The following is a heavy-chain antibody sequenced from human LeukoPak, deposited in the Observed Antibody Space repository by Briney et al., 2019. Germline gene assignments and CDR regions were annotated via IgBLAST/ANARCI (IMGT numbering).Heavy chain of an antibody. D-gene: IGHD2-2*01. Sequence: SETLSLTCTVSGGSIRNYYWSWIRQPPAQGLGSIGDIYYSGRTKHKPSLKRRVAISIDTSKSQFSLKLSAVSAADSSVYYCARDAPSREYCTSTSCYPGYFFMDVWGKGTTVTVSS. J-gene: IGHJ6*03. CDR1: GGSIRNYY. CDR3: ARDAPSREYCTSTSCYPGYFFMDV. V-gene: IGHV4-59*01. CDR2: IYYSGRT.